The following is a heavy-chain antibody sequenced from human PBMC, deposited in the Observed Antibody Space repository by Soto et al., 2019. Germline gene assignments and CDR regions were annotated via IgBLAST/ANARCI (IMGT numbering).Heavy chain of an antibody. J-gene: IGHJ5*02. D-gene: IGHD2-15*01. Sequence: QVQLVQSGAEVKKPGASVKVSCKASGFTFASNDINWVRQAPGQGLQWMGWMNANVDATDSPQEFKGRVSMTWNASISTAYRELHNLKSDDTAVYYCAREVVVGGSLWLDPWGQGSLVTVSS. CDR1: GFTFASND. V-gene: IGHV1-8*01. CDR3: AREVVVGGSLWLDP. CDR2: MNANVDAT.